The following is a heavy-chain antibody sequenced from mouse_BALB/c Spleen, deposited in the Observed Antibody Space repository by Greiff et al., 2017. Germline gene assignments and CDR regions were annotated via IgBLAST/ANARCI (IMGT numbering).Heavy chain of an antibody. CDR3: TRSDSSGYGFAY. J-gene: IGHJ3*01. V-gene: IGHV1S81*02. Sequence: VQLQQSGAELVKPGASVKLSCKASGYTFTSYYMYWVKQRPGQGLEWIGEINPSNGGTNFNEKFKSKATLTVDKSSSTAYMQLSSLTSEDSAVYYCTRSDSSGYGFAYWGQGTLVTVSA. CDR1: GYTFTSYY. CDR2: INPSNGGT. D-gene: IGHD3-2*01.